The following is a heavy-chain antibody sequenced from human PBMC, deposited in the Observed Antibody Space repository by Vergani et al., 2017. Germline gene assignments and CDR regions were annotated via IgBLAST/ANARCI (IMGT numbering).Heavy chain of an antibody. CDR1: GGSFSGYY. CDR3: ARVTTHSGRSNH. V-gene: IGHV4-34*01. Sequence: QVQLQQWGAGLLKPSETLSLTCAVYGGSFSGYYWSWIRQPPGKGLEWIGEINHSGSTNYNPSLKSRVTISVDTSKNQFSLKLSSVTAADTAVYYCARVTTHSGRSNHWGQGTLVTVSS. J-gene: IGHJ5*02. D-gene: IGHD1-26*01. CDR2: INHSGST.